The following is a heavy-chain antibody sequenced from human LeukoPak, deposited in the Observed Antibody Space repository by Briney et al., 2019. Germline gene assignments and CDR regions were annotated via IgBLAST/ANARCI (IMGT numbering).Heavy chain of an antibody. J-gene: IGHJ4*02. CDR2: IYYSGST. V-gene: IGHV4-59*01. Sequence: PSETLSLTCTVSGGSISPYYWSWIRQPPGKGLEWIGYIYYSGSTNYNPSLKSRVTISVDTSKNQFSLKLSSVTAADTAVYYCARVAGYVIDYWGQGTLVTVSS. CDR1: GGSISPYY. CDR3: ARVAGYVIDY. D-gene: IGHD5-12*01.